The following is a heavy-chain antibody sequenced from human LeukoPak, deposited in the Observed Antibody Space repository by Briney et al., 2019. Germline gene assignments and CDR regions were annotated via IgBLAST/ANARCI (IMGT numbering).Heavy chain of an antibody. CDR1: GYTFTSYG. J-gene: IGHJ4*02. V-gene: IGHV1-69*13. D-gene: IGHD2-15*01. CDR2: IIPIFGTA. CDR3: ARSREYCSGGSCYSGFDY. Sequence: ASVKVSCKASGYTFTSYGISWVRQAPGQGLEWMGGIIPIFGTANYAQKFQGRVTITADESTSTAYMELSSLRSEDTAVYYCARSREYCSGGSCYSGFDYWGQGTLVTVSS.